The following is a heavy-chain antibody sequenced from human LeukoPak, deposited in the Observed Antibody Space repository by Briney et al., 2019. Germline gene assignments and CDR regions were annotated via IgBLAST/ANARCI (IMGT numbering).Heavy chain of an antibody. V-gene: IGHV3-30*18. CDR1: GFTFSSYG. J-gene: IGHJ4*02. CDR3: PKDAPAAGPFDS. Sequence: GGSLRLSCAASGFTFSSYGMHWVRQAPGKGLEWVAVISYDGSNKYYADSVKGRFTISRDNSKNTLYLQMNSLRAEDTAVYYCPKDAPAAGPFDSGGQEPLVTVS. D-gene: IGHD6-13*01. CDR2: ISYDGSNK.